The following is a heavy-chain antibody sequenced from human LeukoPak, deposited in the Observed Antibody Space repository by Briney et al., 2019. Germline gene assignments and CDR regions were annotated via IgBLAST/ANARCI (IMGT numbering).Heavy chain of an antibody. J-gene: IGHJ4*02. V-gene: IGHV3-30*18. CDR2: ISIDGSEK. D-gene: IGHD5-12*01. CDR1: GFTFSGYS. Sequence: GGSLRLSCAASGFTFSGYSMNWVRQAPGKGLEWVAVISIDGSEKYYADSVKGRFTISRDNSKNTLYLQMNSLRGDDTAVYYCANPQSRGYDYLDYWGQGTLVTVSS. CDR3: ANPQSRGYDYLDY.